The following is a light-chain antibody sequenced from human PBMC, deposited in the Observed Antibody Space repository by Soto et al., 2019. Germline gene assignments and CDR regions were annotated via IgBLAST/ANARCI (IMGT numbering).Light chain of an antibody. J-gene: IGKJ1*01. V-gene: IGKV3-11*01. CDR1: QSVGTS. CDR2: DAS. Sequence: EIVLTQSPATLYLYPGERATFSCKASQSVGTSLAWFQQKPCQAPRLLIYDASVRANGIPARFSASGSGTGFTLILSRLQPEDIAMYYGQQSSNWPPWTFSRGTPVEI. CDR3: QQSSNWPPWT.